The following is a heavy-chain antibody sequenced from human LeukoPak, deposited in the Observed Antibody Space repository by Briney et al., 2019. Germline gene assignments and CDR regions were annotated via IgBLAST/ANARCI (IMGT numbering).Heavy chain of an antibody. CDR2: ISYDGTNS. Sequence: PGGSLRLSCAASGFTFDNSGVHWVRQAPGKGLEWMAVISYDGTNSYYADSVKGRFAISRDNSKNTVFLQMNSLRVEDTAVYYCAKKYDNWIDYWGQGTLVTVSS. J-gene: IGHJ4*02. CDR1: GFTFDNSG. D-gene: IGHD3/OR15-3a*01. CDR3: AKKYDNWIDY. V-gene: IGHV3-30*18.